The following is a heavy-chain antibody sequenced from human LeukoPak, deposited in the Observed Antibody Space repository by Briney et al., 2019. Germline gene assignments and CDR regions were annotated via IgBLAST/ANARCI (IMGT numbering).Heavy chain of an antibody. V-gene: IGHV4-30-4*01. CDR2: ISFSGST. CDR1: VGSIGSGDYH. CDR3: ARGTSYYYYGMDV. J-gene: IGHJ6*02. Sequence: PSQTLSLTCIVSVGSIGSGDYHWSWLRQPPGKGREWIGFISFSGSTYYNPSLKSRTTISIDSSKSQFSLGLNSLTAADTAVYYCARGTSYYYYGMDVWGQGTAVTVSS.